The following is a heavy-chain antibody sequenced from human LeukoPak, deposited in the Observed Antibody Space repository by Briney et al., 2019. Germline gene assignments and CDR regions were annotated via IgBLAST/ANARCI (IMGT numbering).Heavy chain of an antibody. CDR1: GYTFTSYY. J-gene: IGHJ4*02. D-gene: IGHD1-26*01. CDR3: ARDLVGAQSRDY. V-gene: IGHV1-46*03. Sequence: GASVKVSRKASGYTFTSYYMHWVRQAPGQGLEWMGIINPSGGSTSYAQKFQGRVTMTRDTSTSTVYMELSSLRSEDTAVYYYARDLVGAQSRDYWGQGTLVTVSS. CDR2: INPSGGST.